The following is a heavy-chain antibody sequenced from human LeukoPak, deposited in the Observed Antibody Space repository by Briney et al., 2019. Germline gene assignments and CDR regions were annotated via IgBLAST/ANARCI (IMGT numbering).Heavy chain of an antibody. J-gene: IGHJ4*02. Sequence: GESLQISCQGSGYTLTNYWIGWVRQMPGKGLEWMGIIYPGDSDTRYSPSFQGQVTISADKSISTAYLQWSSLKASDTAMYYCATTGPFGGSWWGQGTLVTVSS. CDR1: GYTLTNYW. V-gene: IGHV5-51*01. CDR2: IYPGDSDT. D-gene: IGHD3-16*01. CDR3: ATTGPFGGSW.